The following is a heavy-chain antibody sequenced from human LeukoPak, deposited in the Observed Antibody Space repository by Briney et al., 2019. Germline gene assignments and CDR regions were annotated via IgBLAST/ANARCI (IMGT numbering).Heavy chain of an antibody. V-gene: IGHV4-31*03. CDR1: GASITSGTYY. Sequence: PSQTLSLTCTVSGASITSGTYYWSWIRQRPGKGLEWIGYIYYTGTTDYNPSLKSRVTISRDTSKNQFSLSLSSVTVEDTAVFYCARVGSRDTFLFDYWGQGSLVTVSS. D-gene: IGHD2-15*01. CDR2: IYYTGTT. CDR3: ARVGSRDTFLFDY. J-gene: IGHJ4*02.